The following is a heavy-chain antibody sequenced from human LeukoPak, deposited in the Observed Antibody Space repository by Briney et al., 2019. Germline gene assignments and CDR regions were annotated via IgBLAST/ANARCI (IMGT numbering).Heavy chain of an antibody. CDR2: IYYSGST. CDR1: GGSISGSSYY. J-gene: IGHJ6*02. D-gene: IGHD5-18*01. V-gene: IGHV4-39*06. Sequence: SETLSLTCTVSGGSISGSSYYWGWIRQPPGKGLEWIGSIYYSGSTYYNPSLKSRVTISVDTSKNQFPLKLSSVTAADTAVYYCARGGYSYGYRGNYYYYYGMDVWGQGTTVTVSS. CDR3: ARGGYSYGYRGNYYYYYGMDV.